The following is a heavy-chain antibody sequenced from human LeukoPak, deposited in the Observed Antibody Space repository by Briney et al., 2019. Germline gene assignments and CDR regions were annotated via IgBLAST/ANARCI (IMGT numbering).Heavy chain of an antibody. D-gene: IGHD5-18*01. J-gene: IGHJ4*02. CDR1: GFSFSSYS. V-gene: IGHV3-21*01. CDR3: ASYLVYSYGYRY. Sequence: VGSLRLSCAASGFSFSSYSMNWVRQAPGDGLEWVSSISSSSSYIYYADPVKGRFSISRDNAKNSLYLQMNSLRAEDTAVYYCASYLVYSYGYRYWGQGTLVTVSS. CDR2: ISSSSSYI.